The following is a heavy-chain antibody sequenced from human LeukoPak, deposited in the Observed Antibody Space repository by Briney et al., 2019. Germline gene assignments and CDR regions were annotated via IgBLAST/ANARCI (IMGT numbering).Heavy chain of an antibody. D-gene: IGHD2/OR15-2a*01. CDR2: FYTSGST. Sequence: SETLSLTCTVSGGSISSGTYYWSWIRQPAGKGLEWIGRFYTSGSTNYNPSLKSRVTISVDTSKNQFSLKLSSVTAADTAVYYCARGKNSDAFDIWGQGTMVTVSS. V-gene: IGHV4-61*02. CDR3: ARGKNSDAFDI. J-gene: IGHJ3*02. CDR1: GGSISSGTYY.